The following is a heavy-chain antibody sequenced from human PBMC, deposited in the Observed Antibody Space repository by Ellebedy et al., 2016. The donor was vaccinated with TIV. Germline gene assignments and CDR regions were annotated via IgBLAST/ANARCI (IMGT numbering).Heavy chain of an antibody. D-gene: IGHD3-10*01. Sequence: GESLKISCAASGFTFSSYAMSWVRQAPGKGLEWVSAISGGGGSTYYADSVKGRFTISRDNSKNTLYLQMNSLRAEDTAVYYCARDAVLWFGDPHGMDVWGQGTTVTVSS. CDR3: ARDAVLWFGDPHGMDV. V-gene: IGHV3-23*01. CDR2: ISGGGGST. J-gene: IGHJ6*02. CDR1: GFTFSSYA.